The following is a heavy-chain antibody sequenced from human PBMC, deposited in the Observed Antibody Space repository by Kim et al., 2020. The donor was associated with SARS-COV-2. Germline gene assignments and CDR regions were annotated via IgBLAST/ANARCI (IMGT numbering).Heavy chain of an antibody. CDR1: GGSISSYY. D-gene: IGHD1-26*01. Sequence: SETLSLTCTVSGGSISSYYWSWIRQPPGKGLEWIGYIYYSGSTNYNPSLKSRVTISVDTSKNQFSLKLSSVTAADTAVYYCARGWYSGSYYYYYYYMDVWGKGTTVTVSS. V-gene: IGHV4-59*08. CDR3: ARGWYSGSYYYYYYYMDV. CDR2: IYYSGST. J-gene: IGHJ6*03.